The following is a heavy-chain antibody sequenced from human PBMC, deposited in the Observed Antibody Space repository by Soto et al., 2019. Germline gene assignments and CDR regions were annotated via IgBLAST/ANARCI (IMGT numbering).Heavy chain of an antibody. J-gene: IGHJ4*02. CDR2: MNPNSGNT. D-gene: IGHD3-9*01. Sequence: GASVKVSCKASGYTFTSYDINWVRQATGQGLEWMGWMNPNSGNTGYAQKFQGRVTMTRNTSISTAYMELSSLRSEDTAVYYCASGYDILTDLRGVAYWGQGTLVPVSS. V-gene: IGHV1-8*01. CDR1: GYTFTSYD. CDR3: ASGYDILTDLRGVAY.